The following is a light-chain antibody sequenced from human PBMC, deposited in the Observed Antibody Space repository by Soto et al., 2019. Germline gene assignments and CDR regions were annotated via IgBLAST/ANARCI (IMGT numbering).Light chain of an antibody. CDR2: EVN. V-gene: IGLV2-8*01. CDR1: SSDVGGYNY. CDR3: QSYDSSLSGYV. J-gene: IGLJ1*01. Sequence: QSALTQPPSASGSPGQPVAISCTGTSSDVGGYNYVSWYQQHPGKAPKLMIYEVNKRPSGVPDRFSGSKSGNTASLTVSGLQAEDEADYYCQSYDSSLSGYVFGTGTKVTVL.